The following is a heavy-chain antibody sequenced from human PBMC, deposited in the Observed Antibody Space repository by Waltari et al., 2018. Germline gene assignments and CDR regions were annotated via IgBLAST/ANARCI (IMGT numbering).Heavy chain of an antibody. V-gene: IGHV1-69*08. CDR3: ATGIYEFASGCSWDV. D-gene: IGHD3-10*01. J-gene: IGHJ6*04. Sequence: QVQLVQSGAAVMKPGSSVTVSCKASGGAFSFNTYSPSGVRQAPGKGLEWVGGVISILLGIDYAPSLQGRVSITADESTGTSYMELNSLRYEDTAVYYCATGIYEFASGCSWDVWGEGTSVTVSS. CDR2: VISILLGI. CDR1: GGAFSFNTYS.